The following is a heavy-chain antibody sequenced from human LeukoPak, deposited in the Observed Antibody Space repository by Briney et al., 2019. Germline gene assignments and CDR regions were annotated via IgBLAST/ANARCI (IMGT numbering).Heavy chain of an antibody. CDR1: GFTVSSNY. Sequence: GGSLRLPCAASGFTVSSNYMSWVRQAPGKGLEWVSVIYSGGSTYYADSVKGRFTISRDNSKNTLYLQMNSLRAEDTAVYYCARGRGYSGYDESYPFDYWGQGTLVTVSP. CDR2: IYSGGST. V-gene: IGHV3-66*02. D-gene: IGHD5-12*01. CDR3: ARGRGYSGYDESYPFDY. J-gene: IGHJ4*02.